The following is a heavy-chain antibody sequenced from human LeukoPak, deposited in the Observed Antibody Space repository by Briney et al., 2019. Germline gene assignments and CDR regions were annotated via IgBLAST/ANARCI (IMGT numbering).Heavy chain of an antibody. CDR3: AKPSSSWYFFFDY. V-gene: IGHV4-31*03. Sequence: SETLSLTCTVSGGSISSGGYYWSWIRQHPGKGLEWIGYIYYSGSTYYNPSLKSRVTISVDTSKNQFSLKLSSVTAADTAVYYCAKPSSSWYFFFDYWGQGTLVTVSS. CDR1: GGSISSGGYY. J-gene: IGHJ4*02. D-gene: IGHD6-13*01. CDR2: IYYSGST.